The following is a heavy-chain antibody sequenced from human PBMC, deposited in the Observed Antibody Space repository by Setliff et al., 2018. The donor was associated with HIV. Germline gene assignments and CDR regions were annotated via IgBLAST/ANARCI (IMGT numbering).Heavy chain of an antibody. D-gene: IGHD2-15*01. V-gene: IGHV5-51*01. CDR3: ARGRGGYFGGGRYYNLPYFDS. Sequence: PGESLTISCKTSGYSFSTYWVGWVRQMPGKGLEWLGILYFGDSDPKYNPSFEGQVTISADKSIKTAFLQWRSRKASDTAIYYCARGRGGYFGGGRYYNLPYFDSWGQGTLVTVSS. CDR2: LYFGDSDP. J-gene: IGHJ4*02. CDR1: GYSFSTYW.